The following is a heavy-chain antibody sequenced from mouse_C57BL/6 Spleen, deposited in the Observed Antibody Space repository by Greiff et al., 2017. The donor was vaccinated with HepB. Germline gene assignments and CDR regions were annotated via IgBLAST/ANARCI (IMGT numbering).Heavy chain of an antibody. CDR1: GFTFSSYA. J-gene: IGHJ2*01. V-gene: IGHV5-9-1*02. D-gene: IGHD1-1*01. Sequence: EVKVEESGEGLVKPGGSLKLSCAASGFTFSSYAMSWVRQTPEKRLEWVAYISSGGDYIYYADTVKGRFTISRDNARNTLYLQMSSLKSEDTAMYYCTRVITTVVAHFDHWCQGTTLTVSS. CDR3: TRVITTVVAHFDH. CDR2: ISSGGDYI.